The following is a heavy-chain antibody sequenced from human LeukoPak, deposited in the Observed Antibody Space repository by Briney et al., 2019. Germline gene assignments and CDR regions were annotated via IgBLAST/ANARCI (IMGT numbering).Heavy chain of an antibody. CDR2: IYYSGST. CDR3: ARLHLDYLDY. V-gene: IGHV4-59*01. CDR1: GGSISSYY. J-gene: IGHJ4*02. Sequence: SETLSLTCTVSGGSISSYYWSWIRQPPGKGLEWIGYIYYSGSTNYNPSLKSRVTISVDTSKNQFSLKLSSVTAADTAVYYCARLHLDYLDYWGQGAVATVSS.